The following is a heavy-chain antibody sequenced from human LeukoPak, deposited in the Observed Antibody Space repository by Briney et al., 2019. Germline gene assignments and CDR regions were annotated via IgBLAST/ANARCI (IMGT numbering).Heavy chain of an antibody. CDR3: ARPPPHCGGDCYEDAFDI. Sequence: PGGSLRLSCAASGFTFSSYAIHWVRQAPGKGLEWVAVISYDGSNKYYADSVKGRFTISRDNSKNTLYLQMNSLKASDTAMYYCARPPPHCGGDCYEDAFDIWGQGTMVTVSS. V-gene: IGHV3-30-3*01. CDR2: ISYDGSNK. CDR1: GFTFSSYA. D-gene: IGHD2-21*01. J-gene: IGHJ3*02.